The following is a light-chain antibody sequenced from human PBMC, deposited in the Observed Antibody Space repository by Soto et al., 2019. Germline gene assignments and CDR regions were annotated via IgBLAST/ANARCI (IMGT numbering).Light chain of an antibody. Sequence: DIQMTQSPSSLSASVGDRVTITCRASQNIDRYLNWYQHKPGKAPELLIYAASNLQDGVPSRFSGSGSGTEFTLTISSLQPEDFALYYCQQTYSTPASTFGQGTSVDVK. CDR2: AAS. J-gene: IGKJ1*01. V-gene: IGKV1-39*01. CDR3: QQTYSTPAST. CDR1: QNIDRY.